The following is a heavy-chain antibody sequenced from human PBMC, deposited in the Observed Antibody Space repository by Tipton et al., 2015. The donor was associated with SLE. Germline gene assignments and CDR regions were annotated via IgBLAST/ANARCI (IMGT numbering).Heavy chain of an antibody. J-gene: IGHJ5*02. CDR2: IYYNEIS. D-gene: IGHD3-16*01. CDR1: GGSISSPY. V-gene: IGHV4-59*11. CDR3: ARFGDRPGVFDP. Sequence: TLSLTCTFSGGSISSPYWRWIRQAPGKELEWIGYIYYNEISNYNPSLKSRVTMSVDTSKNQFSLKLTAVTAADTGVYYCARFGDRPGVFDPWAQGTLVTVSS.